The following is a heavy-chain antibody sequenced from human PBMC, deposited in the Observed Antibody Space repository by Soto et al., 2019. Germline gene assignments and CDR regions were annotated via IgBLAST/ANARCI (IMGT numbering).Heavy chain of an antibody. CDR3: ARDDRRGLFDY. J-gene: IGHJ4*02. CDR1: GGSVSSGSYY. CDR2: IYYSGST. V-gene: IGHV4-61*01. D-gene: IGHD3-10*01. Sequence: SETLSLTCTVSGGSVSSGSYYWSWIRQPPGKGLEWIGYIYYSGSTNYNPSLKSRVTISVDTSKNQFSLKLSSVTAADTAVYYCARDDRRGLFDYWGQGTLVTVSS.